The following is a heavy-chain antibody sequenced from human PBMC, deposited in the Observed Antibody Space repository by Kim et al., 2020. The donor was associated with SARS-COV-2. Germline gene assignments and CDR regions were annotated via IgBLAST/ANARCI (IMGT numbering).Heavy chain of an antibody. D-gene: IGHD1-1*01. CDR3: ARISRLEPQEPFDI. J-gene: IGHJ3*02. Sequence: PSVKSRVAMSVDTSENQFSLGLSSVTAADTARYYCARISRLEPQEPFDIWGQGTVVTVSS. V-gene: IGHV4-4*07.